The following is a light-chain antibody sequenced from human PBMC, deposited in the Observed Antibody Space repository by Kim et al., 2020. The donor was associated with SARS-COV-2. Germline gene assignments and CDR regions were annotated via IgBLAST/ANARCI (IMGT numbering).Light chain of an antibody. CDR2: AAS. CDR3: QKYNSAPWT. V-gene: IGKV1-27*01. Sequence: SASVGDRDTITCRASQDIANSLAWYQQKPGKVPQVLIYAASTLQSGVPSRFSGSGSGTEFTLTIGSLQTEDVATYYCQKYNSAPWTFGPGTKLEI. J-gene: IGKJ1*01. CDR1: QDIANS.